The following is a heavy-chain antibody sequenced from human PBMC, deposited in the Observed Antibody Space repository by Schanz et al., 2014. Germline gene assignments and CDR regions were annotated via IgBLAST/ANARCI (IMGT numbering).Heavy chain of an antibody. CDR2: ISGSGGST. V-gene: IGHV3-23*01. J-gene: IGHJ4*02. Sequence: EVQLLDSGGGLVQPGGSLRLSCAASGFTFSTYAMSWVRQAPGKGLEWVSAISGSGGSTYYADSVKGRFTISRDNSKNTLYLQMNSLRAEDTAVYYCARDRGYCSGGSCLTFDYWGQGTLDTVSS. CDR3: ARDRGYCSGGSCLTFDY. CDR1: GFTFSTYA. D-gene: IGHD2-15*01.